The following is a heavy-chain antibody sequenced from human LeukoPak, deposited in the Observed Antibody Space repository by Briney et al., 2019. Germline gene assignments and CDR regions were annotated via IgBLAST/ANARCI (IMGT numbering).Heavy chain of an antibody. D-gene: IGHD3-9*01. V-gene: IGHV4-4*07. CDR3: ARTTLRHFDWSPDAFDI. CDR2: IYSSGST. Sequence: SETLSLTCTVSGGFISSYYWSWIRQPAGKGLEWIVRIYSSGSTNYNPSLKSRITMSVDTSKNQFSLKLSSVTAADAAVYYCARTTLRHFDWSPDAFDIWGQGTMVTVSS. CDR1: GGFISSYY. J-gene: IGHJ3*02.